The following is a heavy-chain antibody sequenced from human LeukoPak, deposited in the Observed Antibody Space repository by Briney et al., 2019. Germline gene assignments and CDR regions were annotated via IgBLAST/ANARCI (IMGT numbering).Heavy chain of an antibody. J-gene: IGHJ4*02. CDR2: IWYDGSNK. D-gene: IGHD6-6*01. Sequence: PGRSLRLSCAASGFTFSSYGMHWVRQAPGKGLEWVAVIWYDGSNKYYADSVKGRFTISRDNSKNTLYLQMNSLRAEDTAVYYCARPIEYSSSPLQFGFDYWGQGTLVTVSS. CDR3: ARPIEYSSSPLQFGFDY. CDR1: GFTFSSYG. V-gene: IGHV3-33*01.